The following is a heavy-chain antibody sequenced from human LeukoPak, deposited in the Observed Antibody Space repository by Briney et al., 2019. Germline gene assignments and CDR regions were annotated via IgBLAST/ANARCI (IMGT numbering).Heavy chain of an antibody. CDR3: ARVRIGEQWLVPDDAFDI. J-gene: IGHJ3*02. D-gene: IGHD6-19*01. CDR1: GYTFTSYG. CDR2: ISAYNGNT. Sequence: ASVKVSCKASGYTFTSYGISWVRQAPGQGLEWMGWISAYNGNTNYAQKLQGRVTMTTDTSTSTAYMELRSLRSDDTAVYYCARVRIGEQWLVPDDAFDIWGQGTMVTVSS. V-gene: IGHV1-18*01.